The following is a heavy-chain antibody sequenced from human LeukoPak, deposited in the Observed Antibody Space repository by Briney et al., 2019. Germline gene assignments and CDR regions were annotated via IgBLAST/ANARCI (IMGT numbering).Heavy chain of an antibody. Sequence: PSETLSRTCTVSGGSISSGDYYWSWIRQPPGKGLEWIGYIYYSGSTYYNPSLKSRVTISVDTSKNQFSLKLSSVTAADTAVYYCARDLVVIATKYAPTLWGQGTMVTVSS. CDR1: GGSISSGDYY. CDR3: ARDLVVIATKYAPTL. D-gene: IGHD2-21*01. J-gene: IGHJ3*01. V-gene: IGHV4-30-4*08. CDR2: IYYSGST.